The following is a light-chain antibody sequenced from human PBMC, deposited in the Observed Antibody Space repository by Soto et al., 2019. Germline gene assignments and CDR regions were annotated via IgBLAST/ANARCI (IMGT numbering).Light chain of an antibody. J-gene: IGKJ4*01. CDR1: QSVSSSF. CDR2: GAS. V-gene: IGKV3-20*01. CDR3: QQYGSSPLT. Sequence: EIVLTQSPGTLYLSPGERATLSCRASQSVSSSFLAWYQQKPGQAPRLLIYGASSRATGIPDRFSGSGSGTDFTLTISRLEPEDGAVYYCQQYGSSPLTFGGGTKVEIK.